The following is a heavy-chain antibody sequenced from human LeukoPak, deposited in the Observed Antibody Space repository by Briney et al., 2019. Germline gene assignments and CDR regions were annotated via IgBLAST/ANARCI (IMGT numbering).Heavy chain of an antibody. CDR2: INHSGST. V-gene: IGHV4-34*01. CDR3: ARGPDIVVVPAASYYYYYYGMDV. CDR1: GGSFSGYY. D-gene: IGHD2-2*01. Sequence: SETLSLTCAVYGGSFSGYYWSWIRQPPGKGLEWIGEINHSGSTNYNPSLKSRVTISVDTSKNQFSLKLSSVTAADTAVYYCARGPDIVVVPAASYYYYYYGMDVWGQGTTVTVSS. J-gene: IGHJ6*02.